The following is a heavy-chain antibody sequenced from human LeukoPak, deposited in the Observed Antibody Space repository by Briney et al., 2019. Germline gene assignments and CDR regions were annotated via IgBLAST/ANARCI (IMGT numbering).Heavy chain of an antibody. V-gene: IGHV3-21*01. CDR2: INSNSNYM. J-gene: IGHJ3*02. Sequence: NPGGSLRLSCAASGFRINNYGMTWVRQAPGNGLEWVSSINSNSNYMSYADSVKGRFTISRDNAKNSLYLQMTSLRAEDTAVYYCARSEFEAFDMWGQGTMVTVSS. CDR3: ARSEFEAFDM. CDR1: GFRINNYG. D-gene: IGHD3-10*01.